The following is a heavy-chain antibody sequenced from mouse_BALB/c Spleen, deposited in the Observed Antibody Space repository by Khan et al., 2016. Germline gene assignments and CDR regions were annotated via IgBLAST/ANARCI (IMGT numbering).Heavy chain of an antibody. CDR1: GYTFTSYW. D-gene: IGHD1-1*01. V-gene: IGHV1S41*01. J-gene: IGHJ4*01. CDR2: IAPGSGST. Sequence: DLVKPGASVKLSCKASGYTFTSYWINWIKQRPGQGLEWIGRIAPGSGSTYYNEMFKGKATLTVETSSSTAYIQLSSLSSEDSAVYLCGREGTVPLMDYWGQGTSVTVSS. CDR3: GREGTVPLMDY.